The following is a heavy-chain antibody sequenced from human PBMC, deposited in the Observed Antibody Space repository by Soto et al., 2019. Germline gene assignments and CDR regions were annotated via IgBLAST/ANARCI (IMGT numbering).Heavy chain of an antibody. D-gene: IGHD2-15*01. CDR3: ARGPHYCSGGSCYSFDY. CDR1: GGSICSYY. Sequence: QVQLQESGPGLVKPSETLSLTCTVSGGSICSYYWSWIRQPPGKGLEWIGYIYYSGSTNYNPSLKSRVTISVDTSKNQFSLNLSSVTAADTAVYYCARGPHYCSGGSCYSFDYWGQGTLVTVSS. CDR2: IYYSGST. V-gene: IGHV4-59*01. J-gene: IGHJ4*02.